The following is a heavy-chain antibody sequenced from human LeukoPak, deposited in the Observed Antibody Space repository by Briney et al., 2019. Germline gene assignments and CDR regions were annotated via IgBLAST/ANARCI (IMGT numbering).Heavy chain of an antibody. CDR3: ARGGAYSSSWYGGAFDI. D-gene: IGHD6-13*01. CDR2: IYYSGST. J-gene: IGHJ3*02. V-gene: IGHV4-59*01. CDR1: AGSISSYH. Sequence: SETLSFTCTVSAGSISSYHWSWIRQPPGKGLGWIGYIYYSGSTNYNPSLKSRVTISVDTSKNQFSLKLNSVTTADTAVYYCARGGAYSSSWYGGAFDIWGQGTMVTVSS.